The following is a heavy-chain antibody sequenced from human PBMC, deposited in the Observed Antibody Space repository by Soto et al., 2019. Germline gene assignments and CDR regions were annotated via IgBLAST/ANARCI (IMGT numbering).Heavy chain of an antibody. CDR2: IYFSGST. CDR3: ARELSYGMDV. V-gene: IGHV4-59*01. J-gene: IGHJ6*02. Sequence: WTWIRQTPGKGLEWIGSIYFSGSTNYNPSLKGRVTISVDTSKSQFSLQLSSVMAADTAMYYCARELSYGMDVWGQGTTVTVSS.